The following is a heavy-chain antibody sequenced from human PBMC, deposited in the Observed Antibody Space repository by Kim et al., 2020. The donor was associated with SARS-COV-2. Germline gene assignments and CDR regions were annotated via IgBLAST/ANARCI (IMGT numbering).Heavy chain of an antibody. V-gene: IGHV3-21*01. D-gene: IGHD3-16*02. J-gene: IGHJ4*02. CDR3: ATKRGELSANGLDY. Sequence: GGSLRLSCAASGFTFSSYSMNWVRQTPGKGLEWVSSISSSSSYIYYADSVKGRFTISRDNAKNSLYLQMNSLRAEDTAVYYCATKRGELSANGLDYWGQGTLVTVSS. CDR2: ISSSSSYI. CDR1: GFTFSSYS.